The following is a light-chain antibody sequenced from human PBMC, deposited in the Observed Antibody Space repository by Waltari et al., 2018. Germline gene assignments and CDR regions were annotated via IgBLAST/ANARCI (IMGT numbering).Light chain of an antibody. Sequence: SSEVTQDPHVSVALGQTVTITCRGGSFRSDYASWYRQRPGQAPVLVLYGQERPSGIPDRFSGSTSGDTAYLTITGAQAGDEGDYYCLSRDTPSTRVFGGGTRLTV. CDR1: SFRSDY. V-gene: IGLV3-19*01. J-gene: IGLJ3*02. CDR2: GQE. CDR3: LSRDTPSTRV.